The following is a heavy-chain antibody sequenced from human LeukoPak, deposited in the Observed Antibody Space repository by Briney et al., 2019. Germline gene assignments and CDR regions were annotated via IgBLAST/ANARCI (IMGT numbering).Heavy chain of an antibody. J-gene: IGHJ3*02. V-gene: IGHV3-33*06. CDR3: ANGYCSGGSCYSPAAFDI. D-gene: IGHD2-15*01. Sequence: PGRSLRLSCAASGFTFSSYGMHWVRQAPGKGLEWEAVIWYDGSNKYYADSVKGRFTISRDNSKNTLYLQMNSLRAEDTAVYYCANGYCSGGSCYSPAAFDIWGQGTMVTVSS. CDR2: IWYDGSNK. CDR1: GFTFSSYG.